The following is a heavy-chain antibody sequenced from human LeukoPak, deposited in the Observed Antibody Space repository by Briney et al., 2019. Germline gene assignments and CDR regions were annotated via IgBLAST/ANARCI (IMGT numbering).Heavy chain of an antibody. V-gene: IGHV4-59*01. J-gene: IGHJ6*03. D-gene: IGHD3-10*01. CDR3: ARDVPRGTGYMDV. CDR2: IYYSGST. CDR1: GGSIKNYY. Sequence: SETLSLTCTVSGGSIKNYYWTWLRQPPGKGLEWIGYIYYSGSTSSNPSLKSRVTISVDTSKNQFSLRLKYVTAADTAVYYCARDVPRGTGYMDVWAKGPRSPSP.